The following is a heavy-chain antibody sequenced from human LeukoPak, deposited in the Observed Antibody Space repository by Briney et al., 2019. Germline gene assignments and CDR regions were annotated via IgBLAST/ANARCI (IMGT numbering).Heavy chain of an antibody. D-gene: IGHD6-19*01. CDR1: GDSVSSNSAT. CDR2: TYYRSKWSN. Sequence: PSQTLSLTCATSGDSVSSNSATWDWIRQSPSRGLEWLGRTYYRSKWSNEYELSVKSRIIIDPDTSKNQFSLQLNSVTPEDTAIYYCARFVSGRLDYWGQGSLVTVSS. V-gene: IGHV6-1*01. CDR3: ARFVSGRLDY. J-gene: IGHJ4*02.